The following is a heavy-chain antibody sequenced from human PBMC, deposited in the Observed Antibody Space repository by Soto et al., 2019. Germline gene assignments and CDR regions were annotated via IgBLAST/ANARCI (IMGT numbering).Heavy chain of an antibody. J-gene: IGHJ2*01. Sequence: QVQLQESGPGLVKPSETLSLTCTVSGGSISSYYWSWIRQPPGKGLEWIGYIYYSGSTNYNPSLTCRVTISVDTSKNQFPLKLSSVTAADAAVYYCARYNWYFDLWGRGTLVTVSS. V-gene: IGHV4-59*01. CDR3: ARYNWYFDL. CDR1: GGSISSYY. CDR2: IYYSGST.